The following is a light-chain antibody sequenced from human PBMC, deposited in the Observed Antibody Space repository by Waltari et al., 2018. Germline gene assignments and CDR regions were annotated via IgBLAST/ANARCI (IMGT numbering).Light chain of an antibody. CDR1: SSDVGGCTY. V-gene: IGLV2-11*01. Sequence: QSALTHPRSVSGSPGQSVTISCYGTSSDVGGCTYVSWYQQHPGTAPKLMIYDVSKRPSGVPDRFSGSKSGNTASLTISGLQAEDEADYYCCSYAGSYTYVFGTGTKVTVL. J-gene: IGLJ1*01. CDR2: DVS. CDR3: CSYAGSYTYV.